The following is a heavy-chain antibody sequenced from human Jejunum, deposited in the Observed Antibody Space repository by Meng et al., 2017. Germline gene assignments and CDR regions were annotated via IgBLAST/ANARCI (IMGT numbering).Heavy chain of an antibody. J-gene: IGHJ3*02. D-gene: IGHD4/OR15-4a*01. V-gene: IGHV4-34*01. CDR2: INHSGST. Sequence: SETLSLTCAVYGGSFSFYYWSWIRQPPGKGLEWIGEINHSGSTNYNPSLKSRLTISIDASKTQFSLNVWSVTAADTAVYYCARVGYGYGGNLEVFDIWGQGTMVTVSS. CDR1: GGSFSFYY. CDR3: ARVGYGYGGNLEVFDI.